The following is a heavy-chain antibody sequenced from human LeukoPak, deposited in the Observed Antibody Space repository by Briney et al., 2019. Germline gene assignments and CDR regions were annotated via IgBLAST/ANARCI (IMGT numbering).Heavy chain of an antibody. D-gene: IGHD2-2*01. CDR3: AREVVVVPDYYYYGLDV. CDR1: GFTFSDYY. Sequence: GGSLRLSCVASGFTFSDYYMTWIRQAPGKGLEYVSHISRSGSSLYYGDSVTGRFTISRDNAKNSLYLQMNSLRVEDTAVYYCAREVVVVPDYYYYGLDVWGQGATVTVSS. V-gene: IGHV3-11*01. CDR2: ISRSGSSL. J-gene: IGHJ6*02.